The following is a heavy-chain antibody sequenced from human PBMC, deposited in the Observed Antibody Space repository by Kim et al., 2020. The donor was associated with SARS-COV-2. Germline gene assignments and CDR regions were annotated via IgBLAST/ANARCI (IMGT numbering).Heavy chain of an antibody. Sequence: SVKVSCKASGGTFSSYAISWVRQAPGQGLEWMGGIIPIFGTANYAQKFQGRVTITADESTSTAYMELSSLRSEDTAVYYCARGGRVVVTAFLFSHAFDIRGQGTMVTVSS. CDR2: IIPIFGTA. J-gene: IGHJ3*02. CDR1: GGTFSSYA. CDR3: ARGGRVVVTAFLFSHAFDI. V-gene: IGHV1-69*13. D-gene: IGHD2-21*02.